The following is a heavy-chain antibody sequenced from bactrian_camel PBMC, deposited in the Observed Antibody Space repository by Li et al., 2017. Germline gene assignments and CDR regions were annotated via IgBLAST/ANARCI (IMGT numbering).Heavy chain of an antibody. CDR3: TRETQWVGYHEFAEY. Sequence: HVQLVESGGGLVQPGGSLRLSCVASGSAYRKLCMAWVRQAPEKGLEWVATVRSDGMSSELSDSVKGRFAISRDNTKNTVVLELNGLKSEDTAMYYCTRETQWVGYHEFAEYWGQGTQVTVS. J-gene: IGHJ4*01. CDR1: GSAYRKLC. CDR2: VRSDGMSS. V-gene: IGHV3S1*01. D-gene: IGHD5*01.